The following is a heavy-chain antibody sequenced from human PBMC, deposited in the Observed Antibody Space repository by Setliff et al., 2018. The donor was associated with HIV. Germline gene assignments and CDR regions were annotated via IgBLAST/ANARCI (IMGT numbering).Heavy chain of an antibody. V-gene: IGHV4-39*07. CDR1: GGSISSSSYY. CDR2: IYYSGGT. CDR3: ARANFWSGYYGY. Sequence: PSETLSLTCTVSGGSISSSSYYWGWIRQPPGKGLEWIGTIYYSGGTYYKSSLKSRLIISLDTSKNQFSLNLRSVTAADTAVYYCARANFWSGYYGYWGQGTLVTVSS. D-gene: IGHD3-3*01. J-gene: IGHJ4*02.